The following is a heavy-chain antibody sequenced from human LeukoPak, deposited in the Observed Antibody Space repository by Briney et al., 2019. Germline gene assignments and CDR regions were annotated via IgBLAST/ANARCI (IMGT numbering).Heavy chain of an antibody. CDR1: GGSISSYY. V-gene: IGHV4-59*01. D-gene: IGHD6-19*01. CDR2: IYYSGST. Sequence: PSETLSLTCTVSGGSISSYYWSWIRQPPVKGLEWIGYIYYSGSTDYNPSLKSRVTISVDTSKNQFSLKLSSVTAADTAVYYCARLFSIAVAGRDYWGQGTLVTVSS. J-gene: IGHJ4*02. CDR3: ARLFSIAVAGRDY.